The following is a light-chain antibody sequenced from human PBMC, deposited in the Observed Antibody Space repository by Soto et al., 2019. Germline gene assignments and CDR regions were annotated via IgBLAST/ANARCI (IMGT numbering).Light chain of an antibody. V-gene: IGLV1-44*01. Sequence: QSVLSQPPSASATPGHRATISCSGGSHNIGTYSVNWYQQLPGTAPKLVIYSDNQRPSGVPDRFSGSKSGTSASLAISGLQSGDEGDYYCAAWDVSWNALVFGGGTKLTVL. CDR2: SDN. J-gene: IGLJ2*01. CDR3: AAWDVSWNALV. CDR1: SHNIGTYS.